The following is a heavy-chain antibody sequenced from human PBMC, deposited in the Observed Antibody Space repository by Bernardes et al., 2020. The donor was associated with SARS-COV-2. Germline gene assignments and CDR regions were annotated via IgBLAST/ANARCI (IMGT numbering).Heavy chain of an antibody. J-gene: IGHJ3*01. CDR1: TYTLTEIS. CDR3: VTGVLDYDRRGYYKNDAFDL. CDR2: FDPEQAKT. V-gene: IGHV1-24*01. D-gene: IGHD3-22*01. Sequence: ASVKVSCTVSTYTLTEISIHWVRQAPGKGLEWVGGFDPEQAKTIYAQNFQGRVTLTADTSTDTSYMDLRSLRSEDTAVYYCVTGVLDYDRRGYYKNDAFDLWGQGTKVTVFS.